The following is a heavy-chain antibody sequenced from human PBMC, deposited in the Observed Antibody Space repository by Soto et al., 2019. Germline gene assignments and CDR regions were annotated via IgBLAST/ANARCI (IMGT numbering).Heavy chain of an antibody. CDR1: GFTFSSYG. CDR2: ISYDGSNK. D-gene: IGHD4-4*01. CDR3: AKGSDYSNYAYFDY. Sequence: QVQLVESGGGVVQPGRSLRLSCAASGFTFSSYGMHWVRQAPGKGLEWVAVISYDGSNKYYADSVKGRFTISRDNSKNPLYLQMNSLRAEDTAVYYCAKGSDYSNYAYFDYWGQGTLVTVSS. J-gene: IGHJ4*02. V-gene: IGHV3-30*18.